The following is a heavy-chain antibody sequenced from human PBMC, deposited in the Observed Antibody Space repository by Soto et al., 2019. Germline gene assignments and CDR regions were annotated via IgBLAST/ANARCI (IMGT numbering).Heavy chain of an antibody. Sequence: XSVKVSCKVSVYTLTELSMHWVRQAPGKGLEWMGGFDPEDGETIYAQKFQGRVTMTEDTSTDTAYMELSSLRSEDTAVYYCATTLQFRYNWNYYYGMDVWGQGTTVTVSS. J-gene: IGHJ6*02. CDR2: FDPEDGET. V-gene: IGHV1-24*01. CDR3: ATTLQFRYNWNYYYGMDV. CDR1: VYTLTELS. D-gene: IGHD1-20*01.